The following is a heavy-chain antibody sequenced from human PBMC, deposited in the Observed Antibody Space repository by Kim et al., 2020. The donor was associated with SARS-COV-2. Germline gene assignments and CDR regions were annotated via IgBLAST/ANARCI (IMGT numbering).Heavy chain of an antibody. Sequence: GGSLRLSCAASGITFTNYAMSWVRQAPGKGLEWVSSMSADGDSTYYEDSVKGRFTISRDNSKNTLYLQMNSLRAEDTAIYYCASRNPYCSNSRCFVTPIDYWGQGTLVTVSS. CDR1: GITFTNYA. V-gene: IGHV3-23*01. CDR3: ASRNPYCSNSRCFVTPIDY. D-gene: IGHD2-2*01. J-gene: IGHJ4*02. CDR2: MSADGDST.